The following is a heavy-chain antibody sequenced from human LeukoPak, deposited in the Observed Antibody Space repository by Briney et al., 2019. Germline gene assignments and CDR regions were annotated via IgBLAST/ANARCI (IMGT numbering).Heavy chain of an antibody. D-gene: IGHD6-19*01. J-gene: IGHJ4*02. CDR1: GGTFSCYA. CDR3: ARVIIAVAGKIVDY. CDR2: IIPILGIA. Sequence: GASVKVSCKASGGTFSCYAISWVRQAPRQGLEWMGTIIPILGIANYAQKFQGRVTITADKSTSTAYMELSSLRSEDTAVYYCARVIIAVAGKIVDYWGQGTLVTVSS. V-gene: IGHV1-69*04.